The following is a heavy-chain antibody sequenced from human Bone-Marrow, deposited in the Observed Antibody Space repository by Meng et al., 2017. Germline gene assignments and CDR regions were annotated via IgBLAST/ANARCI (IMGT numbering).Heavy chain of an antibody. CDR3: AREVLAYSSSYMDV. CDR2: IYTSGST. D-gene: IGHD6-13*01. CDR1: GGSISSYY. Sequence: SETLSLTCTVSGGSISSYYWSWIRQPAGKGLEWIGRIYTSGSTNYNPSLKSRVTMSVDTSNNQFSLKLSSVTAADTTVYYCAREVLAYSSSYMDVWGQGTTVTVSS. J-gene: IGHJ6*02. V-gene: IGHV4-4*07.